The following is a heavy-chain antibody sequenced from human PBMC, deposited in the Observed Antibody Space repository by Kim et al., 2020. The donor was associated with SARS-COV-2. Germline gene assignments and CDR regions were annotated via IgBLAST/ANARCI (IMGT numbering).Heavy chain of an antibody. CDR3: ARPGNNVYGYDYYYYAVDV. CDR2: IIPVSGTA. D-gene: IGHD5-18*01. Sequence: SVKVSCKASGGTFSNYAVSWVRQAPGQGLEWMGGIIPVSGTADYAQNFQGRVTITADASTTTVYMQLSSLRSEDTAIYYCARPGNNVYGYDYYYYAVDVWGQGTTVTVSS. V-gene: IGHV1-69*13. J-gene: IGHJ6*02. CDR1: GGTFSNYA.